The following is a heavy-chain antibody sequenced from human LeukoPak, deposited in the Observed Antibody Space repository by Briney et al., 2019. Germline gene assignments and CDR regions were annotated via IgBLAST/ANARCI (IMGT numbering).Heavy chain of an antibody. CDR3: ATLPTILEWFDH. Sequence: SETLSLTCAVSGYSISSGYYWGWIRQPPGKGLEWIGSIYHSGSTYYNPSLKSRVTISVDTSKNQFSLKLSSVTAADTAVYYCATLPTILEWFDHWGQGTLVTVSS. J-gene: IGHJ5*02. V-gene: IGHV4-38-2*01. CDR2: IYHSGST. CDR1: GYSISSGYY. D-gene: IGHD3-3*01.